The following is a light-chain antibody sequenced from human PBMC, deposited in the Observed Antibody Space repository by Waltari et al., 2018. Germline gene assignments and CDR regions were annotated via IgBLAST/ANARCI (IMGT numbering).Light chain of an antibody. CDR1: QRVSSGY. CDR3: HQYGDSPFT. CDR2: GAS. J-gene: IGKJ5*01. V-gene: IGKV3-20*01. Sequence: EIVLTQSPGTLSLSPGERVTLSCKASQRVSSGYLAWFQQKPSQTPRLLIYGASTRATGIPDRFSGSGSGTDFTLTINRLQPEDFAVYSCHQYGDSPFTFGQGTRLEIK.